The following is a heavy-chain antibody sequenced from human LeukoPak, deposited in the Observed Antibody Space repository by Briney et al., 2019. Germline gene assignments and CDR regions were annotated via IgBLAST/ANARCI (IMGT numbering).Heavy chain of an antibody. CDR1: GGSISSYY. CDR3: ARVNGRRAAAGSIMGGIDY. Sequence: PSETLSLTCTVSGGSISSYYWSWIRQPPGKGLEWIGEINHSGSTNYNPSLKSRVTISVDTSKNQFSLKLSSVTAADTAVYYCARVNGRRAAAGSIMGGIDYWGQGTLVTVSS. J-gene: IGHJ4*02. V-gene: IGHV4-34*01. D-gene: IGHD6-13*01. CDR2: INHSGST.